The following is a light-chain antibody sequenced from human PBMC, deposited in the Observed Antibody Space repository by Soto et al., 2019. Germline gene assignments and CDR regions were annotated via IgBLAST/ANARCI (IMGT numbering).Light chain of an antibody. V-gene: IGLV3-21*04. CDR1: NIGSKS. CDR2: YDS. Sequence: SYELTQPPSVSVPPGKTAKITCGGNNIGSKSVHWYQQKPGQAPVLVILYDSDRPSGIPERFSGSNSGNTATLTISRVEAGDEADYYCQVWDSSSDPHVVFGGGTKVTVL. CDR3: QVWDSSSDPHVV. J-gene: IGLJ2*01.